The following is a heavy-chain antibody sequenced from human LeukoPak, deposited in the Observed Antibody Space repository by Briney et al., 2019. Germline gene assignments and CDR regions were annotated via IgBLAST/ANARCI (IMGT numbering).Heavy chain of an antibody. D-gene: IGHD2-8*02. CDR3: AKDPGASVSGFYMDV. CDR2: IWSDGNNR. CDR1: GFTFRNYG. J-gene: IGHJ6*03. V-gene: IGHV3-30*02. Sequence: GGSLRLSCAASGFTFRNYGMHWVRQATGKGLEGVSFIWSDGNNRFYADSVEGRFTISRDNSKNMLYLQMDTLRAEDTALYYCAKDPGASVSGFYMDVWGKGTTVIVPS.